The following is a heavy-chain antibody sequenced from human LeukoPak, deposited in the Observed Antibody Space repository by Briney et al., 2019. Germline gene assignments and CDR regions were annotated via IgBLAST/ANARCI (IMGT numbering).Heavy chain of an antibody. CDR2: ITPSGGST. CDR3: ARDRASGSYQVSFCYDLDV. D-gene: IGHD3-10*01. Sequence: ASVKVSCKASGYTFTSYYIHWVRQAPGQGLAWMGVITPSGGSTTYAQNFQGRVTMTTDTSTSTVYMELSSLRSEDTAVYYCARDRASGSYQVSFCYDLDVWGLGTTVTVS. J-gene: IGHJ6*02. CDR1: GYTFTSYY. V-gene: IGHV1-46*01.